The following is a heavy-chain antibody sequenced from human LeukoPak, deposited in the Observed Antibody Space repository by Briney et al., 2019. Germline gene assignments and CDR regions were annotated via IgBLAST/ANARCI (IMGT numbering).Heavy chain of an antibody. J-gene: IGHJ4*02. CDR2: INNSGRTI. D-gene: IGHD3-9*01. Sequence: PGGSLRLSCAASGFTFANHAMNWVRRAPGKGLEWIAYINNSGRTIYYADSMKGRLTISRDNAKSSLYLQVNSLRAEDTAIYYCARDLDWSFDYWGQGIQVTVSS. V-gene: IGHV3-48*03. CDR3: ARDLDWSFDY. CDR1: GFTFANHA.